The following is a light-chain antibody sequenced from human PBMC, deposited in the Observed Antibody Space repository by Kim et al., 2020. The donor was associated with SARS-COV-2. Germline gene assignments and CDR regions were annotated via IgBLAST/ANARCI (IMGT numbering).Light chain of an antibody. V-gene: IGKV1-27*01. J-gene: IGKJ4*01. CDR2: GAS. Sequence: DLQMTQSQSSLSASVGDRVTLNCRASQDITYYIAWYQQKPGTVPQLLIYGASTLQSGVPSRFSGSGSGTEFTLTINSLQPEDVATYYCQKYNSAPLTFGGGTKVDIK. CDR1: QDITYY. CDR3: QKYNSAPLT.